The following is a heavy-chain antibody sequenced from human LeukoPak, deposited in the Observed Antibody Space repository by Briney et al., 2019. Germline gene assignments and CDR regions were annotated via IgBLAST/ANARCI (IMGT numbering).Heavy chain of an antibody. CDR3: AKDITVRGVIPYYFDY. J-gene: IGHJ4*02. V-gene: IGHV3-9*01. CDR2: INWNSGSI. Sequence: PGGSLRLSCAASGFTFDDYAMHWARQVPGKGLEWVSGINWNSGSIDYADSVRGRFTISRDNAKNSLYLQMNSLRAEDTALYYCAKDITVRGVIPYYFDYWGQGTLVTVSS. CDR1: GFTFDDYA. D-gene: IGHD3-10*01.